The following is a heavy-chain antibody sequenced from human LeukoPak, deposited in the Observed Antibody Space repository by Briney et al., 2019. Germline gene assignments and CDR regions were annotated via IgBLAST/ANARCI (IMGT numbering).Heavy chain of an antibody. J-gene: IGHJ3*02. D-gene: IGHD2/OR15-2a*01. V-gene: IGHV3-23*01. CDR1: GFTFSSYA. CDR2: ISGSGGST. CDR3: VRGNIFDI. Sequence: PGGSLRLSCAASGFTFSSYAMSWVRQAPGKGLEWVSAISGSGGSTYYADSVKGRFTISRDNAKNSLYLQMNSLRAEDTAFYHCVRGNIFDIWGQGTMVAVSS.